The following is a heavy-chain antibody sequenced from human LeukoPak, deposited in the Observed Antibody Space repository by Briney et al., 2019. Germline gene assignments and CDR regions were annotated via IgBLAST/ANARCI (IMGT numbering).Heavy chain of an antibody. CDR2: IYSGGST. D-gene: IGHD3-22*01. V-gene: IGHV3-66*01. CDR3: ASRTYYYDSSGYYFDY. J-gene: IGHJ4*02. CDR1: GFTFSSYW. Sequence: PGGSLRLSCAASGFTFSSYWMSWVRQAPGKGLEWVSVIYSGGSTYYADSVKGRFTISRDNSKNTLYLQMNSLRAEDTAVYYCASRTYYYDSSGYYFDYWGQGTLVTVSS.